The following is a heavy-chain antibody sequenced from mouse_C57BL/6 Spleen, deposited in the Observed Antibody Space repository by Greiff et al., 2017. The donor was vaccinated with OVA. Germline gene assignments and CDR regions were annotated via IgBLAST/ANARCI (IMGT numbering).Heavy chain of an antibody. CDR3: ARNYLYYFDY. CDR2: INPYNGGT. V-gene: IGHV1-19*01. CDR1: GYTFTDYY. J-gene: IGHJ2*01. D-gene: IGHD1-1*02. Sequence: VQLKESGPVLVKPGASVKMSCKASGYTFTDYYMNWVKQSHGKSLEWIGVINPYNGGTSYNQKFKGKATLTVDKSSSTAYMELNSLTSEDSAVYYCARNYLYYFDYWGQGTTLTVSS.